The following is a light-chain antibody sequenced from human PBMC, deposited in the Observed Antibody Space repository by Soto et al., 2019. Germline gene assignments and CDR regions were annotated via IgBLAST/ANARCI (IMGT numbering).Light chain of an antibody. CDR3: QQYNNWPPST. CDR2: GAS. J-gene: IGKJ4*01. CDR1: QSVSGS. V-gene: IGKV3D-15*01. Sequence: EIVRTQPPATLSVSPGERATLSCRAGQSVSGSLAWYQQKPGQAPRLLIYGASTRATGIPARFSGSGSGTEFTLTNSGLQSEDFAVYYCQQYNNWPPSTFGGGTKVEIK.